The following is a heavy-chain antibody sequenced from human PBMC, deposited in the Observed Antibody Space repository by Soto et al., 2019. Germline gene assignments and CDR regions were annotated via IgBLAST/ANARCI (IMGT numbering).Heavy chain of an antibody. D-gene: IGHD1-26*01. CDR2: ISGSGGST. V-gene: IGHV3-23*01. CDR1: GFTFSSYA. Sequence: EVQLLESGGGLLQPGGSLRLSCAASGFTFSSYAMSWVRQAPGKGREWVSAISGSGGSTYYAYSVKGRFTISRDNSKNTLYLQRNGLRAGDPVVDYCANKVATSWELGHLDFYYWGQGSLVPFSS. J-gene: IGHJ4*02. CDR3: ANKVATSWELGHLDFYY.